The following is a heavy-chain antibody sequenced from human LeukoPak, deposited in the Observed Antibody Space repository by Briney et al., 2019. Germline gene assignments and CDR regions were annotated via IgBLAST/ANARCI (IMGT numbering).Heavy chain of an antibody. CDR2: IDPSDSYT. CDR1: GYSFTSYW. Sequence: GESLKISCKGSGYSFTSYWISWVRQMPGKGLEWMGRIDPSDSYTKYSPSFQGHVTISADKSISTAYLQWSSLKASDTAMFYCAATTYSGWYYFHYWGQGTLVTVSS. D-gene: IGHD6-19*01. V-gene: IGHV5-10-1*01. J-gene: IGHJ4*02. CDR3: AATTYSGWYYFHY.